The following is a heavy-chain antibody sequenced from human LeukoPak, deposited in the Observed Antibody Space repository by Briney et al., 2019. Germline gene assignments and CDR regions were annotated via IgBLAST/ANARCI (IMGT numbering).Heavy chain of an antibody. CDR3: ARERYSYGYLGAFDI. CDR2: ISSSSSAI. D-gene: IGHD5-18*01. Sequence: GGSLRLSCAASGFTFSSYSMNWVRQAPGKGLEWVSYISSSSSAIYYADSVKGRFTISRDNAKNSLYLQMNSLRAEDTAVYYCARERYSYGYLGAFDIWGQGTMVTVSS. J-gene: IGHJ3*02. CDR1: GFTFSSYS. V-gene: IGHV3-48*01.